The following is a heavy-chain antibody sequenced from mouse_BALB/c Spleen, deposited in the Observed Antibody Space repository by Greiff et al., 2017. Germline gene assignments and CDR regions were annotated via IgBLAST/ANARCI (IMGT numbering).Heavy chain of an antibody. CDR3: ARHDGNDAMDY. J-gene: IGHJ4*01. CDR1: GFTFSSYG. CDR2: ISSGGSYT. D-gene: IGHD2-1*01. V-gene: IGHV5-6*01. Sequence: EVKLVESGGDLVKPGGSLKLSCAASGFTFSSYGMSWVRQTPDKRLEWVATISSGGSYTYYPDSVKGRFTISRDNAKNTLYLQMSSLTSEDTAMYYCARHDGNDAMDYWGQGTSVTVSS.